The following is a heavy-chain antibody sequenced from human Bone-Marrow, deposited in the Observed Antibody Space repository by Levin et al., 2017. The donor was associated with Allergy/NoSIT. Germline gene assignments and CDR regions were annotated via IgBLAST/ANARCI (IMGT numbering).Heavy chain of an antibody. D-gene: IGHD3-3*02. CDR1: GFSFDIFG. V-gene: IGHV3-30*18. Sequence: GESLKISCVASGFSFDIFGMHWVRQAPGKGLEWVAHISYDGSGTYYGESVKGRFTISRDNSKNTLYLEINNLTPEDTAVYYSAKDLRDLVRLLVFYAMDVWGQGTTVTVAS. CDR3: AKDLRDLVRLLVFYAMDV. CDR2: ISYDGSGT. J-gene: IGHJ6*02.